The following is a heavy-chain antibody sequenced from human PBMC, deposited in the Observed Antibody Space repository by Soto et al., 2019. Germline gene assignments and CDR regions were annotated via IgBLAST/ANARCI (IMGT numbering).Heavy chain of an antibody. V-gene: IGHV1-3*01. CDR1: GYTFTSYA. D-gene: IGHD3-22*01. Sequence: ASVKVSCKASGYTFTSYAMHWVRQAPGQRLEWMGWINAGNGNTKYSQKFQGRVTITRDTSASTAYMELSSLRSEDTAVYYCAREGDYYDSSGYPVFDYWGQGTLVTVSS. CDR3: AREGDYYDSSGYPVFDY. J-gene: IGHJ4*02. CDR2: INAGNGNT.